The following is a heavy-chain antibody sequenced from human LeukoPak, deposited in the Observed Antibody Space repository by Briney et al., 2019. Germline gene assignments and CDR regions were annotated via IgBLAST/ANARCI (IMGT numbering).Heavy chain of an antibody. J-gene: IGHJ4*02. D-gene: IGHD5-12*01. CDR1: GGSISSYY. CDR2: IYTSGST. CDR3: ARTGPMHIVATMGFDY. V-gene: IGHV4-4*07. Sequence: SETLSLTCTVSGGSISSYYWSWIRQPAGKGLEWIGRIYTSGSTNYNPSLKSRVTMSVDTSKNQFSLKLSSVTAADTAVYYCARTGPMHIVATMGFDYWGQGTLVTVSS.